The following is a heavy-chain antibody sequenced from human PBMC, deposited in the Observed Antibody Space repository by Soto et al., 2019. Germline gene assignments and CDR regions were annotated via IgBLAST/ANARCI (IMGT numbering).Heavy chain of an antibody. CDR3: AKDYDYYGSGSYYEL. CDR1: GFTFSSYA. J-gene: IGHJ4*02. CDR2: ISGSGGST. Sequence: PGGSLRLSXAASGFTFSSYAMSWVRQAPGKGLEWVSAISGSGGSTYYADSVKGRFTISRDNSKNTLYLQMNSLRAEDTAVYYCAKDYDYYGSGSYYELWGLGTLVTVSS. V-gene: IGHV3-23*01. D-gene: IGHD3-10*01.